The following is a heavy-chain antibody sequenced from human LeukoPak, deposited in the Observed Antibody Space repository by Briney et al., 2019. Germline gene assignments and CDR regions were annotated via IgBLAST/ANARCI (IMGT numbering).Heavy chain of an antibody. CDR3: ARGGVVTAIGVDY. CDR1: GFTFSSYA. CDR2: ISSNGGST. Sequence: GGSLRLSCAASGFTFSSYAMHWARQAPGKGLEYVSAISSNGGSTYYANSVKGRFTISRDNSKNTLYLQMGSLRAEDMAVYYCARGGVVTAIGVDYWGQGTLVTVSS. J-gene: IGHJ4*02. D-gene: IGHD2-21*02. V-gene: IGHV3-64*01.